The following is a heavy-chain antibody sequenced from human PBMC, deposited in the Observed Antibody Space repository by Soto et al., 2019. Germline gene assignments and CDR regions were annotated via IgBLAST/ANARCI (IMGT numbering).Heavy chain of an antibody. Sequence: SETLSLTCTVSGGSISSYHWTWIRQAPGKGLEWIGNIYYSGTTNYNPSLKSRVTISVDTSKNQFSLKLSSVTAADTAVYYCARHVYDYDDLSFDYWGQGTLVTVSS. V-gene: IGHV4-59*08. CDR3: ARHVYDYDDLSFDY. CDR2: IYYSGTT. CDR1: GGSISSYH. J-gene: IGHJ4*02. D-gene: IGHD5-12*01.